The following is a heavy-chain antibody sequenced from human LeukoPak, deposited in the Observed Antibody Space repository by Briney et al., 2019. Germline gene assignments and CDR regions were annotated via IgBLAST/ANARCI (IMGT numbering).Heavy chain of an antibody. CDR2: IDHSGST. J-gene: IGHJ5*02. CDR3: ARGVKTTVTNENWFDP. Sequence: SETLSLTCAVYGGSFSGYYWSWIRQPPGKGLEWIGEIDHSGSTNYNPSLKSRVTISVDTSKNQFSLKLSSVTAADTAVYYCARGVKTTVTNENWFDPWGQGTLVTVSS. D-gene: IGHD4-17*01. CDR1: GGSFSGYY. V-gene: IGHV4-34*01.